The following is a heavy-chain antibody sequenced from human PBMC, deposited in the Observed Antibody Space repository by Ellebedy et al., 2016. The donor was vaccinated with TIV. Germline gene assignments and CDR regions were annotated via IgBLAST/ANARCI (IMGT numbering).Heavy chain of an antibody. CDR1: GDSVSSNSAA. CDR2: TYYRSKWYN. CDR3: AREVTMVRGEREFGY. D-gene: IGHD3-10*01. Sequence: SQTLSLTCXISGDSVSSNSAAWNWIRQSPSRGLEWLGRTYYRSKWYNDYAVSVKSRITINPDTSKNQFSLQLNSVTPEDTAVYYCAREVTMVRGEREFGYWGQGTLVTVSS. V-gene: IGHV6-1*01. J-gene: IGHJ4*02.